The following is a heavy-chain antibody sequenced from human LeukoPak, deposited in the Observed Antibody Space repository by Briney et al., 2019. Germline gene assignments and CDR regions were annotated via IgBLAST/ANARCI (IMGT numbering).Heavy chain of an antibody. Sequence: GGSLRLSCAASGFTVSSNYMSWVRQAPGKGLEWVSVIYSGGTTYYADSVKGRFTISRDNSKNTLCLQMNSLRGEDTAVYYCARVLSVSYCDSWGQGTLVTVSS. CDR1: GFTVSSNY. D-gene: IGHD2/OR15-2a*01. V-gene: IGHV3-53*01. CDR3: ARVLSVSYCDS. CDR2: IYSGGTT. J-gene: IGHJ4*02.